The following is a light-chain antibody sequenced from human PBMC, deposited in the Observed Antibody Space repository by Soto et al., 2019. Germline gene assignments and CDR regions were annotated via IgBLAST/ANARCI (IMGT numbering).Light chain of an antibody. V-gene: IGKV3D-15*01. CDR2: GAS. Sequence: EIVMTQSPATLSVSPWERATLSCRASQSVSSNLAWYQQKPGQAPRLLIYGASSRATGIPDRFSGSGSGTDFTLTISRLEPEDFAVYYCQQSATFGQGTKVDIK. CDR3: QQSAT. CDR1: QSVSSN. J-gene: IGKJ1*01.